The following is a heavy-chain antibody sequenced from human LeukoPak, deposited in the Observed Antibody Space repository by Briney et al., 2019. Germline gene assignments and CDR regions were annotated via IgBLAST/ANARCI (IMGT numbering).Heavy chain of an antibody. Sequence: GGSLRLSCAASGFTFNTYELNWVRQAPGKGLEWVSYISTTAGTIRYADSVKGRFTISRDNAKNSLFLQMNGLRAEDTAVYYCARDSYYGSGIDYWGQGTLVTVSS. CDR2: ISTTAGTI. D-gene: IGHD3-10*01. J-gene: IGHJ4*02. CDR3: ARDSYYGSGIDY. V-gene: IGHV3-48*03. CDR1: GFTFNTYE.